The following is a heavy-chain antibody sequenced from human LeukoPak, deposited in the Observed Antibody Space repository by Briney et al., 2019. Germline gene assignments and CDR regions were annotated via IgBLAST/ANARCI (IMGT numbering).Heavy chain of an antibody. D-gene: IGHD1-26*01. V-gene: IGHV4-59*01. CDR3: ARDQYYDAFDI. CDR1: GGSISSSYY. Sequence: SETLSLTCTVSGGSISSSYYWSWIRQPPGKGLEWIGFIYYTGNTNYNPSLKSRVTISVDTSKNQVSLKLRSVTAADTAVYYCARDQYYDAFDIWGQGTVVIVS. J-gene: IGHJ3*02. CDR2: IYYTGNT.